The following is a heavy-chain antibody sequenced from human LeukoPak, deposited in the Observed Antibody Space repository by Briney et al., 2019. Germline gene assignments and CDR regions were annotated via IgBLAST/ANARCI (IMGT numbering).Heavy chain of an antibody. CDR2: ISSSSRYI. Sequence: PGGSLRLSCAASGFTFSSYSMNWVRQAPGKGLQWVSSISSSSRYIYYADSLKGRFTISRDNAKNSLYLQMNSLRAEDTAVYYCAKDSIAAAIKPYLYYWGQGTLVTASS. J-gene: IGHJ4*02. CDR3: AKDSIAAAIKPYLYY. CDR1: GFTFSSYS. D-gene: IGHD6-13*01. V-gene: IGHV3-21*04.